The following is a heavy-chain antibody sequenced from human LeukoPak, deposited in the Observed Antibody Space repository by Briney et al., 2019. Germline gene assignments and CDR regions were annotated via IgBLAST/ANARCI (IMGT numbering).Heavy chain of an antibody. D-gene: IGHD2-15*01. CDR2: INPSGGST. J-gene: IGHJ6*03. CDR3: ARGYCSGGSCYLVFGSVGENYYYMDV. CDR1: GYTFTSYY. Sequence: GASVKVSCKASGYTFTSYYMHWVRQAPGQGLEWMGIINPSGGSTSYAQKFQGRVTMTRDTSTSTVYMELSSLRSEDTAVYYCARGYCSGGSCYLVFGSVGENYYYMDVWGKGTTVTVSS. V-gene: IGHV1-46*01.